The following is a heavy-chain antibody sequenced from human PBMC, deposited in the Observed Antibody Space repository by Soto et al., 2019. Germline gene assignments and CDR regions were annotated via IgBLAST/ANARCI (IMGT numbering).Heavy chain of an antibody. D-gene: IGHD1-26*01. CDR3: ARDILGARGLNFDY. J-gene: IGHJ4*02. CDR1: GFAFSSYA. CDR2: ISYDGSDK. V-gene: IGHV3-30-3*01. Sequence: PGGSLRLSCAASGFAFSSYAMHWVRQAPGKGLEWVALISYDGSDKDYADSVKGRFTISRDNAKNTLYLQMNSLRAEDTAVYYCARDILGARGLNFDYWGQGTLVTVSS.